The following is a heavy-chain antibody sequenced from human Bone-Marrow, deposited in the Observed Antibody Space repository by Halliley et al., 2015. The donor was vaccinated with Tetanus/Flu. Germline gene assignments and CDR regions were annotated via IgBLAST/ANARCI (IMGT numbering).Heavy chain of an antibody. CDR2: ISSGSSYI. CDR1: GFTFSSHT. CDR3: AREWGVIANFDY. J-gene: IGHJ4*02. D-gene: IGHD3-16*02. V-gene: IGHV3-21*01. Sequence: SLRLSCVDSGFTFSSHTMNWVRQAPGKGLEWDASISSGSSYIRYADSVKGRFTISRDNAKNSLYLQMNSLRAEDTAVYYCAREWGVIANFDYWGQGTLVTVSS.